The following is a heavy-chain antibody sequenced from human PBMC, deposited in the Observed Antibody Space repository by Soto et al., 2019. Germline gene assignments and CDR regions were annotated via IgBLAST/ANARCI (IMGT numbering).Heavy chain of an antibody. CDR1: GYSLSSGYY. V-gene: IGHV4-38-2*01. D-gene: IGHD1-1*01. Sequence: SETLSLTCAVSGYSLSSGYYWGCVRQPPGKGLEWIGSVYRGGSTSYNPSLKSRFTISVDTSKNQFSLSLTSVTAADTDVYYCASAHRTTGTIGGWFASWGQGTLVTVSS. CDR2: VYRGGST. CDR3: ASAHRTTGTIGGWFAS. J-gene: IGHJ5*01.